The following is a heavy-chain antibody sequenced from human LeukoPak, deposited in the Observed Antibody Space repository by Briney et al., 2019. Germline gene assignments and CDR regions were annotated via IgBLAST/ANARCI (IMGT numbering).Heavy chain of an antibody. V-gene: IGHV3-74*01. CDR2: IDNDGSDS. Sequence: HPGGSLRLSCAASEFTFTNYWMHWVRQAPGEGLVWVSRIDNDGSDSIYADSVKGRFTISRDNAKNTVYLQTNGLRADDTAVYYCARGGYHYGFDIWGQGTMVTVSS. CDR3: ARGGYHYGFDI. CDR1: EFTFTNYW. J-gene: IGHJ3*02. D-gene: IGHD1-20*01.